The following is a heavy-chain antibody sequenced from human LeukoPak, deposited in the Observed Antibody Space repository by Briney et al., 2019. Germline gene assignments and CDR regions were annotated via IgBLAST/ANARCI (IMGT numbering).Heavy chain of an antibody. J-gene: IGHJ4*02. CDR1: GDSISISNYY. CDR2: ISYSGT. CDR3: ARRTSNPVGAIDY. Sequence: PSETLSLTCTVSGDSISISNYYWGWIRQPPGRGLEWIGSISYSGTYYNPSLKSRLTISVDTSKNHFSLNLRSVTAADTAVYYCARRTSNPVGAIDYWGQGTLVTVSS. D-gene: IGHD1-26*01. V-gene: IGHV4-39*01.